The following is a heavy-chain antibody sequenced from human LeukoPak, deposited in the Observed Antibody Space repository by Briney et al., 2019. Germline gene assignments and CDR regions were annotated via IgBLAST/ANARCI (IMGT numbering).Heavy chain of an antibody. CDR3: ARGFGSSWYEGAFDI. J-gene: IGHJ3*02. V-gene: IGHV4-34*01. D-gene: IGHD6-13*01. Sequence: SETLSLTCAVYGGSFSGYYWSWLRQPPGKGLEWIGEINHSGSTNYNPSLKSRVTISVDTSKNQFSLKLSSVTAADTAVYYCARGFGSSWYEGAFDIWGQGTMVTVSS. CDR2: INHSGST. CDR1: GGSFSGYY.